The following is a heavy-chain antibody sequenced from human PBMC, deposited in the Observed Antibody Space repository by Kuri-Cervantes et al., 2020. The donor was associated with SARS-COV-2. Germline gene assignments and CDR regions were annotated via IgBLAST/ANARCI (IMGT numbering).Heavy chain of an antibody. CDR3: AKDMGDCGGDCYRFDY. D-gene: IGHD2-21*01. Sequence: ASVKVSCKASGYTFTSYYMHWVRQAPGQGLEWMGIINPSGGSTSYAQKFQGRVTMTRDTSTSTVYMELSSLRSEDTAVYYCAKDMGDCGGDCYRFDYWGQGTLVTVSS. J-gene: IGHJ4*02. V-gene: IGHV1-46*01. CDR1: GYTFTSYY. CDR2: INPSGGST.